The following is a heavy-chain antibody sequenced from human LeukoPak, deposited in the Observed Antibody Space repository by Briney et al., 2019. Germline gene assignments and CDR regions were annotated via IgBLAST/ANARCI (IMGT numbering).Heavy chain of an antibody. CDR3: ASFIVRGGYGDYDY. D-gene: IGHD3-10*01. V-gene: IGHV3-23*01. CDR2: ISGSGERT. Sequence: GGSLRLSCAASGYTFGDYVMSCVRLAPGKWLECVSAISGSGERTSYSDSVTARLTSSRDNSRNTLYLQIHSLRAADTAINYCASFIVRGGYGDYDYWGQGTQVIVSS. CDR1: GYTFGDYV. J-gene: IGHJ4*02.